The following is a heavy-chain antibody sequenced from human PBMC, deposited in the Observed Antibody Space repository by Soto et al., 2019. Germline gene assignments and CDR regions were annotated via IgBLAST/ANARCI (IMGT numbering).Heavy chain of an antibody. CDR1: GYTFTGYY. J-gene: IGHJ5*02. V-gene: IGHV1-2*02. CDR3: ARRSMVRGVIISSVWFDP. Sequence: GASVKVSCKASGYTFTGYYMHWVRRAPGQGLEWMGWINPNSGGTNYAQKFQGRVTMTRDTSISTAYMELSRLRSDDTAAYYCARRSMVRGVIISSVWFDPWGQGTLVTVSS. CDR2: INPNSGGT. D-gene: IGHD3-10*01.